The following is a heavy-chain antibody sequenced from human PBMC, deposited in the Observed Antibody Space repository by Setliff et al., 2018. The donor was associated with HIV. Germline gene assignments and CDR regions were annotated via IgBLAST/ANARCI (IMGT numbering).Heavy chain of an antibody. V-gene: IGHV4-38-2*01. J-gene: IGHJ4*02. CDR3: ASHSGGWNYYLDY. CDR2: IYHSGST. CDR1: GYSISSGYY. Sequence: SETLSLTCAVSGYSISSGYYWGWIRQPPGKGLEWIGSIYHSGSTYDSPSLKSRVTISVDTSKNQFSLKLSSVTAADTAIYYCASHSGGWNYYLDYWGQGTLVTVSS. D-gene: IGHD6-19*01.